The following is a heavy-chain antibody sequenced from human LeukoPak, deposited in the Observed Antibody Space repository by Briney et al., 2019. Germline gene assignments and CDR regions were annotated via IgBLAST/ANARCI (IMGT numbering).Heavy chain of an antibody. D-gene: IGHD3-10*01. V-gene: IGHV4-59*01. CDR2: IYYSGST. J-gene: IGHJ4*02. Sequence: PSETLSLTCAVSGGSISSYYWRWIRQPPGKGLEWIGYIYYSGSTNYNPSLKSRVTISVDTSKNQFSLKLSSVTAADTAVYYCARGTNMVRGVTSAADFDYWGQGTLVTVSS. CDR1: GGSISSYY. CDR3: ARGTNMVRGVTSAADFDY.